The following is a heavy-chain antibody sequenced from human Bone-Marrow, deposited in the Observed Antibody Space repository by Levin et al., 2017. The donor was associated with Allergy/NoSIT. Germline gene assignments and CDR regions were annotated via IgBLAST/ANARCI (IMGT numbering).Heavy chain of an antibody. CDR2: IWYDGSNK. V-gene: IGHV3-33*01. CDR1: GFTFSSYG. D-gene: IGHD2-2*01. Sequence: GESLKISCAASGFTFSSYGMHWVRQAPGKGLEWVAVIWYDGSNKYYADSVKGRFTISRDNSKNTLYLQMNSLRAEDTAVYYCARDPRRPYCSSTSCYVGGDAFDIWGQGTMVTVSS. CDR3: ARDPRRPYCSSTSCYVGGDAFDI. J-gene: IGHJ3*02.